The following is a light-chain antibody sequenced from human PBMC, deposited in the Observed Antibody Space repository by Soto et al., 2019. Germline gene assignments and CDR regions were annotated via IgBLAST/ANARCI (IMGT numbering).Light chain of an antibody. CDR3: QKYYSYPRT. CDR2: AAS. Sequence: DIQMTHSPSSLSASVVDRVTITFRASQNIIFYLNWYQQRIGKAPKLLIYAASTLQSGVPSRFSGSGSGTDFTLTISCLQSEDFATYYCQKYYSYPRTCGQGTEGDIK. J-gene: IGKJ1*01. V-gene: IGKV1-39*01. CDR1: QNIIFY.